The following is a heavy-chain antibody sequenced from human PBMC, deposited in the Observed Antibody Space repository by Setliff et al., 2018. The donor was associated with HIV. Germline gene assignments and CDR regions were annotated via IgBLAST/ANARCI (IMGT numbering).Heavy chain of an antibody. V-gene: IGHV4-38-2*02. J-gene: IGHJ5*02. CDR2: IYHSGST. CDR1: GHSITSDYQ. CDR3: ARDPGGLYCTSASCQGGCFDP. D-gene: IGHD2-2*01. Sequence: SETLSLTCTVSGHSITSDYQWGWIRQPPGKGLEWIGSIYHSGSTYYNPSLKSRVTISVETSKNQFSLNLNSVTAADTAVYYCARDPGGLYCTSASCQGGCFDPWGQGTLVTVSS.